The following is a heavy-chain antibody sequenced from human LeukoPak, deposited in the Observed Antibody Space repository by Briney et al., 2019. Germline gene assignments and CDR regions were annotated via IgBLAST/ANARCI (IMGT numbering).Heavy chain of an antibody. D-gene: IGHD6-13*01. CDR1: GYTFTGYY. CDR2: INPNSGGT. J-gene: IGHJ3*02. CDR3: AXXXSSLTLGRGAFDI. V-gene: IGHV1-2*02. Sequence: ASVKVSCKASGYTFTGYYMHWVRQAPGQGLEWMGWINPNSGGTNYAQKFQGRVTMTRDTSISTAYMELSRLRSDDTAVYYCAXXXSSLTLGRGAFDIWGQGTMVTVSS.